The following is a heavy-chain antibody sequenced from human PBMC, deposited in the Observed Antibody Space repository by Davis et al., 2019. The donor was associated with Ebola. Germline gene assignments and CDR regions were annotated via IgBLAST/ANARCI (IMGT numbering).Heavy chain of an antibody. J-gene: IGHJ4*02. CDR3: ARFKLWDYYDSSGYYYGGYFDY. D-gene: IGHD3-22*01. V-gene: IGHV5-51*01. CDR2: IYPGDSDT. CDR1: VYSFTSYW. Sequence: GGSLRLSCKGSVYSFTSYWIGWVRQMPGKGLEWMGIIYPGDSDTRYSPSFQGQVTISADKSISTAYLQWSSLKASDTAMYYCARFKLWDYYDSSGYYYGGYFDYWGQGTLVTVSS.